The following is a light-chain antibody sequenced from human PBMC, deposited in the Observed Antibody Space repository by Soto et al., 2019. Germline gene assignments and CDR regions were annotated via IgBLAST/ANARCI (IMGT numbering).Light chain of an antibody. CDR1: QGISSD. CDR2: GSS. Sequence: DIQMTQSPSSLSASVDDRVTITCRASQGISSDLGWYQQKPGKAPKRLIYGSSSLQSGVPARFSGSGSGTEFILTISSLQPEDSATYYCLQHRNFPRTFGQGTKVDIK. V-gene: IGKV1-17*01. J-gene: IGKJ1*01. CDR3: LQHRNFPRT.